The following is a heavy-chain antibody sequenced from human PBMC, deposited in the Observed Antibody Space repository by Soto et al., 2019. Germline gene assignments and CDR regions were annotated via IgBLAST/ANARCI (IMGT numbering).Heavy chain of an antibody. CDR1: GGSISSGGYY. Sequence: QVQLQESGPGLVKPSQTLSLTCTVSGGSISSGGYYWTWIRQHPGKGLEWIGYIYYSGITYYNPSLKRRVNLSGNTSKNQFSLKLSSVTAADTAVYFCAREPLDWGQGTLVTVSS. V-gene: IGHV4-31*03. CDR3: AREPLD. CDR2: IYYSGIT. J-gene: IGHJ4*02.